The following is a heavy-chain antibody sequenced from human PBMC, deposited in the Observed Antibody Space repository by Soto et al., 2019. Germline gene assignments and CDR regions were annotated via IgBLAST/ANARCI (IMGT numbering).Heavy chain of an antibody. V-gene: IGHV4-39*01. D-gene: IGHD6-13*01. CDR1: GGSISSSSYY. CDR2: IYYSGST. J-gene: IGHJ3*02. Sequence: SETLSLTCTVSGGSISSSSYYWGWIRQPPGKGLEWIGSIYYSGSTYYNPSLKSRVTISVDTSKNQFSLKLSSVTAADTAVYYCARHDLRIADDAFDIWGQGTMVTVSS. CDR3: ARHDLRIADDAFDI.